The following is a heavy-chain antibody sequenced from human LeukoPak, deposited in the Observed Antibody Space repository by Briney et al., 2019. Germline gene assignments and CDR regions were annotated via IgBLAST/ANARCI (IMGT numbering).Heavy chain of an antibody. V-gene: IGHV3-9*01. CDR2: IGWNSDSI. D-gene: IGHD2-2*01. CDR3: AKGRPDCSSVACSPITFYFDR. Sequence: GGSLRLSCAASGFTFDDYAMHRVRQAPGKGLEWVSGIGWNSDSIAYADSVKGRFTISRDNAKKSLYLQMDSLRTEDSALYYCAKGRPDCSSVACSPITFYFDRWGQGALVTVSS. CDR1: GFTFDDYA. J-gene: IGHJ4*02.